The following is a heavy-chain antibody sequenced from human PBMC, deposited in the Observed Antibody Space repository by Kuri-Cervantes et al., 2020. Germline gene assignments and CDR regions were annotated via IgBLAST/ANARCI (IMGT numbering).Heavy chain of an antibody. CDR1: GFTFSSYA. V-gene: IGHV3-30-3*01. CDR3: ARDWSTWAGAYYYMDV. J-gene: IGHJ6*03. Sequence: LSLTCAASGFTFSSYAMHWVRQAPGKGLEWVAIISYDGSNKYYADSVKGRFTISRDNSKNSLYLQMNSLRAEDTAVYYCARDWSTWAGAYYYMDVWGKGTTVTVSS. D-gene: IGHD1-26*01. CDR2: ISYDGSNK.